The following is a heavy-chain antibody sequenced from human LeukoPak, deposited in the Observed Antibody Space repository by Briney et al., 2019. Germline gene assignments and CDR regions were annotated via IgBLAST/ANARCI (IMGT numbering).Heavy chain of an antibody. CDR2: ISAYNGNT. Sequence: ASVKVSCKASGYTFTTYDISWVRQAPGQGLEWMGWISAYNGNTNYAQKLQGRVTMTTDTSTSTAYMELRSLRSDDTAVYYCARDRLPLYGSGSYYNPIFDYWGQGTLVTVSS. D-gene: IGHD3-10*01. CDR1: GYTFTTYD. V-gene: IGHV1-18*01. J-gene: IGHJ4*02. CDR3: ARDRLPLYGSGSYYNPIFDY.